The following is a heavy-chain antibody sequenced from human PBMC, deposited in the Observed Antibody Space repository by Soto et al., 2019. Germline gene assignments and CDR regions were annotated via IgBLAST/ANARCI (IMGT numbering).Heavy chain of an antibody. J-gene: IGHJ6*02. D-gene: IGHD2-2*01. CDR2: IYHSGTT. Sequence: PSETLSLTCAVSGYSISSGYYWGWMRQPPGKGLEWIGIIYHSGTTYYNPSLKGRVTISVDTSKKQFSLKLSSVTAADTAVYYCARVMCSSTSCSMHYYYGMDVWGQGTTVTV. V-gene: IGHV4-38-2*01. CDR1: GYSISSGYY. CDR3: ARVMCSSTSCSMHYYYGMDV.